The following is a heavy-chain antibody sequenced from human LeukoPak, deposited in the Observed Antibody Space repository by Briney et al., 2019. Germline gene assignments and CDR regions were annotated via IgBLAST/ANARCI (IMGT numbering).Heavy chain of an antibody. CDR3: ARDAIRYCSSTSCYAFFDY. Sequence: GGSLRLSCAASGFTFDDYGMSWVRQAPGKGLEWVSGINWNGGSTGYADSVKGQFTISRDNAKNSLYLQMNSLRAEDTGLYYCARDAIRYCSSTSCYAFFDYWGQGTLVTVSS. J-gene: IGHJ4*02. D-gene: IGHD2-2*01. CDR2: INWNGGST. V-gene: IGHV3-20*04. CDR1: GFTFDDYG.